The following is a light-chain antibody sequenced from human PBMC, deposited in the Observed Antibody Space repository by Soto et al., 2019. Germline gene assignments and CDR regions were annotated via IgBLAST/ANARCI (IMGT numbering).Light chain of an antibody. Sequence: QSALTQPASVSGSPGQSIAISCTGTSSDVGSYNLVSWFQQHPGEAPKLILYEGSERPSGVSNRFSGSISGNTASLTISGLQAEDEADYYCCSYTTTDVPYVFGTGTKLTVL. CDR1: SSDVGSYNL. J-gene: IGLJ1*01. CDR2: EGS. CDR3: CSYTTTDVPYV. V-gene: IGLV2-23*01.